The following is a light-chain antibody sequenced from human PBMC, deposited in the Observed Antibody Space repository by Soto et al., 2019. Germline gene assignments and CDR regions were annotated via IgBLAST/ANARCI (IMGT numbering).Light chain of an antibody. CDR3: QQYFGPPYT. V-gene: IGKV4-1*01. CDR1: QSVLYSSNNKNY. CDR2: WAS. J-gene: IGKJ2*01. Sequence: DIVMTQSPDSLAVSLGERATINCKSSQSVLYSSNNKNYLTWYQQKPGHPPKLLIYWASNRESGVPDRFSGSGSKTNFTLTISSLQAEDVALYYCQQYFGPPYTFGQGTTLEI.